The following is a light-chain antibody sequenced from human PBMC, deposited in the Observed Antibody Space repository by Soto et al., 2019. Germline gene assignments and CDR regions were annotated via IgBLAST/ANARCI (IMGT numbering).Light chain of an antibody. CDR1: SSNIGNDY. V-gene: IGLV1-51*01. Sequence: QSVLTQPPSVSADPGQQVTISCSRSSSNIGNDYVSWYQQLPGTAPKLLIYDNNERAAGIPDRFSGSESGTSATLGITGLQTGDEADYYCGRWDSRLSTYVFGTGTKVTV. CDR3: GRWDSRLSTYV. J-gene: IGLJ1*01. CDR2: DNN.